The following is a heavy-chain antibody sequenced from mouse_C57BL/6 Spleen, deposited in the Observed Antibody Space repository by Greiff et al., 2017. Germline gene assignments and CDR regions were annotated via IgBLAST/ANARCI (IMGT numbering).Heavy chain of an antibody. CDR1: GYTFTDYN. Sequence: EVKLMESGPELVKPGASVKIPCKASGYTFTDYNMDWVKQSHGKSLEWIGDINPNNGGTIYNQKIKGKATLTVEQSSSTAYMELRSLTSEDTAVYYCARDSNYYGSSWDYYAMDYWGQGTSVTVSS. CDR2: INPNNGGT. V-gene: IGHV1-18*01. CDR3: ARDSNYYGSSWDYYAMDY. J-gene: IGHJ4*01. D-gene: IGHD1-1*01.